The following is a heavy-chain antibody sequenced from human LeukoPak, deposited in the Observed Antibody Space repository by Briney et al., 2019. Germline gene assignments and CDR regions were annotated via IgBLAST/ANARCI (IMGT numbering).Heavy chain of an antibody. J-gene: IGHJ5*02. D-gene: IGHD2-21*01. Sequence: KPSETLSLTCTVSGGSISSYYWSWIRQPAGKGLEWIGRIYTSRSTNYNPSLKSRVTMSVDTSKNQFSLKLSSVTAADTAVYYCARVARGGELVVGPYNWFDPWGQGTLVTVSS. CDR1: GGSISSYY. CDR3: ARVARGGELVVGPYNWFDP. CDR2: IYTSRST. V-gene: IGHV4-4*07.